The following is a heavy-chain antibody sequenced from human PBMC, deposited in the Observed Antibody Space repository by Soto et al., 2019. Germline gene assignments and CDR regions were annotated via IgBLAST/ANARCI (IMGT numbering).Heavy chain of an antibody. J-gene: IGHJ4*02. CDR3: ARVGITETTVRGFDY. CDR2: IWFDGSNK. CDR1: GFTFSSYG. D-gene: IGHD1-20*01. V-gene: IGHV3-33*01. Sequence: QVQVVESGGGVVQPGRSLRLSCAASGFTFSSYGMHWVRQAPGKGLEWVAVIWFDGSNKYYADSVKGRFTISRDNSKNTLYLQMHSLRAEDTAVYYCARVGITETTVRGFDYWGQGTLVTVSS.